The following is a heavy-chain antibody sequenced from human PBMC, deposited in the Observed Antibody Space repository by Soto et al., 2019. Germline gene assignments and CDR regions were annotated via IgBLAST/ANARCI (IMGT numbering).Heavy chain of an antibody. CDR2: ISSSSSTI. Sequence: VGSAASGVTFGSYSGNGFRKATGKGLGWVSYISSSSSTIYYADSVKGRFTISRDNAKNSLYLQMNSLRDEDTAVYYCARDLAAGGGSGYYGMDVWGQGTTVTVSS. D-gene: IGHD6-25*01. J-gene: IGHJ6*02. CDR1: GVTFGSYS. V-gene: IGHV3-48*02. CDR3: ARDLAAGGGSGYYGMDV.